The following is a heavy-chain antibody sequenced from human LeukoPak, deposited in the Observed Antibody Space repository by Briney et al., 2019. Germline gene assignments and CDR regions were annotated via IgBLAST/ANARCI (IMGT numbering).Heavy chain of an antibody. Sequence: GGSLRLSCAASGFTFSSYWMSWVRQAPGKGLEWVANIKQDGSEKDYVDSVKGRFTISRDNAKNSLYPHMNSLRAEDTAVYYCARTGGWPLPYFESWGQGSLVTVSS. V-gene: IGHV3-7*01. CDR1: GFTFSSYW. D-gene: IGHD6-19*01. CDR3: ARTGGWPLPYFES. J-gene: IGHJ4*02. CDR2: IKQDGSEK.